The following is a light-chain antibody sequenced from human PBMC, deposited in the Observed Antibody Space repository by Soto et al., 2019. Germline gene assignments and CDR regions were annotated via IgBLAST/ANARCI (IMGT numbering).Light chain of an antibody. CDR2: GVS. J-gene: IGLJ2*01. CDR1: SSDVGGYNY. Sequence: QSVLTQPPSASGSPGQAVTISCTGTSSDVGGYNYVSWYQQHPGKAPKVLIYGVSKRPSGVPDRFSGSKSGNTASLTVSGLQAEDEADYYCSSYAGNNNVVFGGGTQLTVL. CDR3: SSYAGNNNVV. V-gene: IGLV2-8*01.